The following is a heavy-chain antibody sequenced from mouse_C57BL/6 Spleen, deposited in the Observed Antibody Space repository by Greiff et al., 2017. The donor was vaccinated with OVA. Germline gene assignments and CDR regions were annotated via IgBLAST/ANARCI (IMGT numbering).Heavy chain of an antibody. V-gene: IGHV1-61*01. CDR1: GYTFTSYW. Sequence: QVQLQQPGAELVRPGSSVKLSCKASGYTFTSYWMDWVKQRPGQGLEWIGNIYPSDSETHYNQKFKDKATLTVDKSSSTAYMQLSSLTSEDSAVYYCARKGYTGFAYWGQGTLVTVSA. J-gene: IGHJ3*01. CDR2: IYPSDSET. CDR3: ARKGYTGFAY. D-gene: IGHD3-2*02.